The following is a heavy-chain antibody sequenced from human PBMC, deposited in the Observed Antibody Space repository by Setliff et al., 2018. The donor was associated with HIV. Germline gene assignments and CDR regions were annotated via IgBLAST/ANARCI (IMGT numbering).Heavy chain of an antibody. J-gene: IGHJ4*02. V-gene: IGHV3-7*01. D-gene: IGHD3-10*01. CDR3: AGSRGYFVKAD. Sequence: LRLSCAASGFIFTDYWMSWVRQAPGKGLEWVANIHKNGQSEKYYVDSVKGRFTISRDNTQNLVFLDMNSLRVEDTAVYYCAGSRGYFVKADWGQGTLVTVSS. CDR1: GFIFTDYW. CDR2: IHKNGQSEK.